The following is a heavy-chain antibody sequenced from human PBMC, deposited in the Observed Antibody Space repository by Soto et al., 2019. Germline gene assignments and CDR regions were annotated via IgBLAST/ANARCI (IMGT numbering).Heavy chain of an antibody. J-gene: IGHJ4*02. CDR1: GFTCSTFS. D-gene: IGHD2-8*01. V-gene: IGHV3-23*01. Sequence: VGSIRLSCAASGFTCSTFSMNWVRQAPGKGLEWVSGIYGNGGESFYSDSMKGRFTISRDNADNMLYLQMHSLRVEDTAVYYCAKDRQPDGRWPFDHWGPGTLVNGSS. CDR2: IYGNGGES. CDR3: AKDRQPDGRWPFDH.